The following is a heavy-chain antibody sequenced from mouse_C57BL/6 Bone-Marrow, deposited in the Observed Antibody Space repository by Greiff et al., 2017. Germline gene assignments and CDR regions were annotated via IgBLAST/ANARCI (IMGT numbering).Heavy chain of an antibody. CDR3: AREGLRRGLAY. CDR2: INPGSGGT. J-gene: IGHJ3*01. V-gene: IGHV1-54*01. CDR1: GYAFTNYL. D-gene: IGHD2-2*01. Sequence: VQLQQSGAELVRPGTSVKVSCKASGYAFTNYLIEWVKQRPGQGLEWIGVINPGSGGTNYNEKFKGKATLTADKSSSNAYMQLSSLTSEDSAVYFCAREGLRRGLAYWGQGTLVTVSA.